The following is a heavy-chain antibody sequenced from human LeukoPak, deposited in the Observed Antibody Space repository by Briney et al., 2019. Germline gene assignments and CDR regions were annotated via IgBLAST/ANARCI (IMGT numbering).Heavy chain of an antibody. CDR1: GFTFSSYA. Sequence: GGSLRLSCAASGFTFSSYAMSWVRQAPGKGLEWVSATSGSGGSTYYADSVKGRFTIPRDNSKNTLYLQMNSLGAEDTAVYYCAKQTTETSRYSEFDYWGQGTLVTVSS. D-gene: IGHD4-17*01. J-gene: IGHJ4*02. V-gene: IGHV3-23*01. CDR2: TSGSGGST. CDR3: AKQTTETSRYSEFDY.